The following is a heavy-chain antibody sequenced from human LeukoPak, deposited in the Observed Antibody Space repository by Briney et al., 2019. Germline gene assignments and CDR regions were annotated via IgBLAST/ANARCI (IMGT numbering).Heavy chain of an antibody. CDR1: GFTFSSYW. CDR3: ASVGGSYCSSTSCYTIESLFDY. D-gene: IGHD2-2*02. CDR2: IKQDGSEK. J-gene: IGHJ4*02. V-gene: IGHV3-7*01. Sequence: GGSLRLSCAASGFTFSSYWMSWVRQAPGKWLEWVANIKQDGSEKYYVDSVKGRFTISRDNAKNSLYLKMNSLRAEDTAVYYCASVGGSYCSSTSCYTIESLFDYWGQGTLVTVSS.